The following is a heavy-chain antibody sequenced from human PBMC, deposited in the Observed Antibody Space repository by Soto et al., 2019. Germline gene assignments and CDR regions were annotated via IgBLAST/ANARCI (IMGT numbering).Heavy chain of an antibody. D-gene: IGHD2-2*01. Sequence: QVQLVQSGAEVKKPGSSVKVSCKASGGTFSSYAISWVRQAPGQGLEWKGGIIPIFGTANYAQKFQGRVTITADESTSTAYMELSSLRSEDTAVYYCARGRDIVVVPAAPGYYYYGMDVWGQGTTVTVSS. V-gene: IGHV1-69*01. CDR3: ARGRDIVVVPAAPGYYYYGMDV. CDR2: IIPIFGTA. J-gene: IGHJ6*02. CDR1: GGTFSSYA.